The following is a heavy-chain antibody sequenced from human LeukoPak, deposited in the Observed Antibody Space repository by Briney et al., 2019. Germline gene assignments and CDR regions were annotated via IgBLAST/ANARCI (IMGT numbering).Heavy chain of an antibody. D-gene: IGHD2-2*01. J-gene: IGHJ5*02. CDR2: INPNSGNT. V-gene: IGHV1-8*03. CDR1: GYTFTNYD. Sequence: ASVKVSCKASGYTFTNYDINWVRQAPGQGLEWMGWINPNSGNTGYAPKFQGRVTLTRDTSISTTYMELNSLRSDDTAVYYCAREDIVVVPPSRPFDPWGQGTLVTVSS. CDR3: AREDIVVVPPSRPFDP.